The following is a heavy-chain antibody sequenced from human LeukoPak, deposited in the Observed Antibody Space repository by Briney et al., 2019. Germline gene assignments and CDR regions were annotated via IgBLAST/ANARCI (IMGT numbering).Heavy chain of an antibody. J-gene: IGHJ4*02. CDR2: INPNSGGT. CDR1: GYTFTGYY. Sequence: ASVKVSCKASGYTFTGYYMHWVRQAPGQGLEWMGWINPNSGGTNYVQKFQGRVTMTRDTSISTAYMELSRLRSDDTAVYYCARILRYYYDSSGSSDYWGQGTLVTVSS. V-gene: IGHV1-2*02. D-gene: IGHD3-22*01. CDR3: ARILRYYYDSSGSSDY.